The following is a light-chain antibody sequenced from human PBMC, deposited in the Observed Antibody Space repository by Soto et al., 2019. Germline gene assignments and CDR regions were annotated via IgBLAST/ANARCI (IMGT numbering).Light chain of an antibody. CDR3: QQYGNAPFT. Sequence: EIVLTQSPGTLSFSPGERATLTCRASQSVFSSYLAWFHQKPGQAPRLLIYGASSRATGIPDRFSGSGSGTDFTLTISRLEPEDSAVYYCQQYGNAPFTFGPGTKVDIK. V-gene: IGKV3-20*01. CDR1: QSVFSSY. CDR2: GAS. J-gene: IGKJ3*01.